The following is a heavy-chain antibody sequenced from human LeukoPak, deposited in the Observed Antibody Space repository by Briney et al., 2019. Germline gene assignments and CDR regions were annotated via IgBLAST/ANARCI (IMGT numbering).Heavy chain of an antibody. CDR1: GYTFGAYF. CDR3: ARAGAMIASDHYYYMDV. D-gene: IGHD3-16*01. Sequence: ASVKVSCKAFGYTFGAYFMHWVRQAPGQGLEWMGWINPDNGGTRYAQRFQDRVTMTRDTSITTAYMELSSLKSDDTAVYYCARAGAMIASDHYYYMDVWGNGTTVTVSS. CDR2: INPDNGGT. J-gene: IGHJ6*03. V-gene: IGHV1-2*02.